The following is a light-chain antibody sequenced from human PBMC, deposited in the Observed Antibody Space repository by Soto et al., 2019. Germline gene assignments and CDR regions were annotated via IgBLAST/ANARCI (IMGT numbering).Light chain of an antibody. CDR1: QGIADD. CDR3: QQYNNWPPLT. CDR2: GAS. V-gene: IGKV3-15*01. J-gene: IGKJ4*01. Sequence: EVVMTQSPATLSMSPGERATLSCRASQGIADDVAWYQQKPGQAPRLLLHGASTRATGIPDRFSGSGSGTEFTLTISRLQSEDFAVYYCQQYNNWPPLTFGGGTKVEIK.